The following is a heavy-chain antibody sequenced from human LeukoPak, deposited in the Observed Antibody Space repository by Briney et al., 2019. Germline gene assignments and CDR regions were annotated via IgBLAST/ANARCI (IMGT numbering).Heavy chain of an antibody. J-gene: IGHJ5*02. CDR1: GYTFTSYA. V-gene: IGHV1-3*01. CDR3: ARQSIYYGDYGGFDP. D-gene: IGHD4-17*01. CDR2: INAGNGNT. Sequence: GASVKVSCKASGYTFTSYAMHWVRQAPGQRLEWMGWINAGNGNTKYSQKFQGRVTITRDTSASTAYMELSSLRSEDTAVYYCARQSIYYGDYGGFDPWGQGTLVTVSS.